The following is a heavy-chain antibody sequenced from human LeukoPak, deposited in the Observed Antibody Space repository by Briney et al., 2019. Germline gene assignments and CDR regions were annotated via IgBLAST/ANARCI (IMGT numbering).Heavy chain of an antibody. V-gene: IGHV4-59*08. Sequence: SETLSLTCAVYGGSFSGYYWSWIRQPPGKGLEWIGYIYYSGSTNYNPSLKSRVTISVDTSKNQFSLKLSSVTAADTAVYYCARHPGGVITTLFDYWGQGTLVTVSS. CDR2: IYYSGST. CDR1: GGSFSGYY. CDR3: ARHPGGVITTLFDY. J-gene: IGHJ4*02. D-gene: IGHD3-10*01.